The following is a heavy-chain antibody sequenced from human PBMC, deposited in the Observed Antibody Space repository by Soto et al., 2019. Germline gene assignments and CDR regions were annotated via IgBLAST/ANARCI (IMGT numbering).Heavy chain of an antibody. CDR2: IKWDGSEK. J-gene: IGHJ4*01. CDR1: GFTFGNYW. V-gene: IGHV3-7*01. Sequence: GGSLRLSCAASGFTFGNYWMSWVRQAPGKGLEWLATIKWDGSEKKYVDSVKGRFTMSRDNAKNSVYLQMDSLRAEDTAVYYCATASGYCSGASFNHYLDYWGHGTLVTVSS. CDR3: ATASGYCSGASFNHYLDY. D-gene: IGHD3-10*01.